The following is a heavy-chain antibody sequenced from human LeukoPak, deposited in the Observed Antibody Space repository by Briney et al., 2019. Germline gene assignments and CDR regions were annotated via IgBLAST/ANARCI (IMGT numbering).Heavy chain of an antibody. Sequence: PSETLSLTCTVSGGSISSSSYYWGWIRQPPGKGLEWIGSIYYSGSTYYNPSLKSRVTISVDTSKNQFSLKLSSVTAADTAVYYCARLIVGATTYYYYYMDVWGKGTTVTISS. D-gene: IGHD1-26*01. CDR1: GGSISSSSYY. CDR2: IYYSGST. V-gene: IGHV4-39*01. J-gene: IGHJ6*03. CDR3: ARLIVGATTYYYYYMDV.